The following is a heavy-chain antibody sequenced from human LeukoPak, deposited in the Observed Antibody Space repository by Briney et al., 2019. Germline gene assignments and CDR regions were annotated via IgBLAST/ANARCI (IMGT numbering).Heavy chain of an antibody. V-gene: IGHV1-2*06. CDR2: INPNSGGT. Sequence: ASVKVSCKASGYTFTGYYMHWVRQAPGQGLEWMGRINPNSGGTNYAQKFQGRVTMTRDTSISTAYMELSRLRSDDTAVYYCARAPRYCSSTSCYHFDYWGQGTLVTVSS. J-gene: IGHJ4*02. CDR1: GYTFTGYY. CDR3: ARAPRYCSSTSCYHFDY. D-gene: IGHD2-2*01.